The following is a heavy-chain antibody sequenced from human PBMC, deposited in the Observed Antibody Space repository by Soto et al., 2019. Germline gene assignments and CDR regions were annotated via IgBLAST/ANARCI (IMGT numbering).Heavy chain of an antibody. CDR1: GCTFSSYT. J-gene: IGHJ5*02. D-gene: IGHD3-10*01. CDR3: GRDSYYGSLGWFDP. Sequence: AAVKVSCKASGCTFSSYTISWVRQAPGQGLEWMGAIIPNFGTANYATKFQGRVTITADESTSTAYKVHSSLRSEDTAVYYCGRDSYYGSLGWFDPWGQGTLVTVSS. V-gene: IGHV1-69*13. CDR2: IIPNFGTA.